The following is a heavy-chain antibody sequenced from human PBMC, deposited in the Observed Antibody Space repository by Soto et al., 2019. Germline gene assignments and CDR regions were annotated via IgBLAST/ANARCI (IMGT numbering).Heavy chain of an antibody. Sequence: EALCLPCPVSGGSVGSGSYYWSWIRQPPGKGLEWIGYIYYSGRTNYNPSLKSRVTISVDTSKNQFSLKLSSVTAADTAVYYCARWTGKGGYSYGMHVWGQGTTVSVSS. D-gene: IGHD3-10*01. CDR2: IYYSGRT. CDR1: GGSVGSGSYY. V-gene: IGHV4-61*01. J-gene: IGHJ6*02. CDR3: ARWTGKGGYSYGMHV.